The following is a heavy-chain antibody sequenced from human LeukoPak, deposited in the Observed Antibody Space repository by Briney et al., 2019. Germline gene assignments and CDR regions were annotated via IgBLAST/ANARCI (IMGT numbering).Heavy chain of an antibody. V-gene: IGHV4-30-2*01. CDR2: IYHSGSA. J-gene: IGHJ2*01. CDR1: GGSISSGGYS. D-gene: IGHD5-12*01. CDR3: AIGTKRLRFNWYFDL. Sequence: PSETLSLTCTVSGGSISSGGYSGSWVRQPPGRGLEWIGYIYHSGSAYYNPSLKSRVTISVDRSKNQFSLKLSSVTAADTAVYYCAIGTKRLRFNWYFDLWGRGTLVTVSS.